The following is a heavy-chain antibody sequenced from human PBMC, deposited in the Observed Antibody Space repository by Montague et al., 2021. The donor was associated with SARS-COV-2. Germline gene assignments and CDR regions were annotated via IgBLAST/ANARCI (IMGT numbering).Heavy chain of an antibody. D-gene: IGHD4-23*01. CDR2: IYYSGST. CDR3: ARHMGRVYGGNTNVPTFGY. Sequence: SETLSLTCTVSGGSISSSSYYWGWIRQPPGKGLEWIGSIYYSGSTYYNPSLKSRVTISVDTSKNQFSLKLSSVTAADTAVYYCARHMGRVYGGNTNVPTFGYWGQGTLVTVSS. J-gene: IGHJ4*02. V-gene: IGHV4-39*01. CDR1: GGSISSSSYY.